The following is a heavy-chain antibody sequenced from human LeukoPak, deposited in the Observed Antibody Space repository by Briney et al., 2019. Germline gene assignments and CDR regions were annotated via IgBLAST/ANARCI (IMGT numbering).Heavy chain of an antibody. V-gene: IGHV3-30*02. J-gene: IGHJ4*02. D-gene: IGHD1-1*01. CDR3: AKVLYWNAEDFDY. Sequence: AGGSLRLSCAASGFTFSSYGMHWVRQAPGKGPEWVAFIRYDGSNKYYADSVKGRFTISRDNSKNTLYLQMNSLRAEDTAVYYCAKVLYWNAEDFDYWGQGTLVTVSS. CDR2: IRYDGSNK. CDR1: GFTFSSYG.